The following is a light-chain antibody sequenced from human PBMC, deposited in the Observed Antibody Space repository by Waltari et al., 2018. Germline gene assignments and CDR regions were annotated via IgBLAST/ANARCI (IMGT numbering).Light chain of an antibody. V-gene: IGKV1-39*01. CDR3: QQSYSTPT. J-gene: IGKJ1*01. CDR2: AAT. CDR1: QSICSY. Sequence: DIQMTQSPSSLSASVGDRVTITCRASQSICSYLNWYQQKSGTAPKLLIYAATSLQSGVPARFSGSGSGTDFTLTISSLQPEDFATYYCQQSYSTPTFGQGTKVEIK.